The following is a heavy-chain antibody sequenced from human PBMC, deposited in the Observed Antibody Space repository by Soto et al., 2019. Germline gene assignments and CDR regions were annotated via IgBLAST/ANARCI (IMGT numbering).Heavy chain of an antibody. CDR2: ISSDGNNK. V-gene: IGHV3-30*03. Sequence: GGSLRLSCAASGFTFSSYGMHWVRQAPGKGLEWVAGISSDGNNKYYADSVKGRFTISRDNAKNTLYLQMNSLRAEDTAVYYCARELLGTTDYYYGKDVSGPGTTVTVSS. J-gene: IGHJ6*02. CDR3: ARELLGTTDYYYGKDV. D-gene: IGHD1-1*01. CDR1: GFTFSSYG.